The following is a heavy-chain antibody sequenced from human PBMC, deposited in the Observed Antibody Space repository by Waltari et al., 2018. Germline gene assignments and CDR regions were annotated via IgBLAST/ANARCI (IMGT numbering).Heavy chain of an antibody. Sequence: QLQLQESGPGLVKPSETLSLTCTVSGGSISSSSYYWGWIRQPPGKGLEWIGTIYYNGGTQHNPSLKSRVTISIDTSKNQFSLKLTSVTAADTAVYYCAGEARVGASASGGYWGRGTLVTVSS. CDR2: IYYNGGT. J-gene: IGHJ4*02. CDR3: AGEARVGASASGGY. D-gene: IGHD1-26*01. V-gene: IGHV4-39*07. CDR1: GGSISSSSYY.